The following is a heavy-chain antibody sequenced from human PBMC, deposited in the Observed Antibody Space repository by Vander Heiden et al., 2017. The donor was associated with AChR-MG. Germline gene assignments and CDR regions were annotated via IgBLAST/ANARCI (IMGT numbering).Heavy chain of an antibody. V-gene: IGHV1-2*02. CDR1: GYTFTGQY. J-gene: IGHJ5*02. CDR3: ARALEKWFDP. CDR2: INPDSGGT. Sequence: QVQLVQSGAEVKKPGASVKVSCKASGYTFTGQYRHWVRQAPGQGLEWMGWINPDSGGTNYAQNFQGRVTMTRDTSISTAYMELSRLRSDDTAVYYCARALEKWFDPWGQGTLVTVSS.